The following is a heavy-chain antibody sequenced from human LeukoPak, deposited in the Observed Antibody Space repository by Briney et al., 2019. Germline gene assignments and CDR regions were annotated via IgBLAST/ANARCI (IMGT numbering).Heavy chain of an antibody. J-gene: IGHJ4*02. V-gene: IGHV3-30-3*02. D-gene: IGHD6-6*01. CDR1: GFTFSSYA. CDR3: AKLEYSSSKGDY. Sequence: GGSLRLSCAASGFTFSSYAMHWVRQAPGKGLEWVAVISYGGSNKYYADSVKGRFTISRDNSKNTLYLQMNSLRAEDTAVYYCAKLEYSSSKGDYWGQGTLVTVSS. CDR2: ISYGGSNK.